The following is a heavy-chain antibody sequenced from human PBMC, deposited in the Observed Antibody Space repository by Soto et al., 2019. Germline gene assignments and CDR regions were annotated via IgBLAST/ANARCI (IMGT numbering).Heavy chain of an antibody. CDR1: GGTFSSQA. J-gene: IGHJ6*02. CDR2: IIPFFRAT. CDR3: ARDVSLNYYDGTYYYYAMDV. Sequence: SVKVSCKASGGTFSSQAFSWVRLAPGQGLEWMGVIIPFFRATNYAQKFQGRITVTADESTSTVYMELSSLRFEDTAVYYCARDVSLNYYDGTYYYYAMDVWGQGTAVTVSS. V-gene: IGHV1-69*13. D-gene: IGHD3-22*01.